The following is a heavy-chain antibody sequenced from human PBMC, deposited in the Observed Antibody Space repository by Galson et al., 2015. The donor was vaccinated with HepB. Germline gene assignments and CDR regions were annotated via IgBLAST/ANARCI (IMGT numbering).Heavy chain of an antibody. V-gene: IGHV3-11*06. CDR2: ISSNTLYT. CDR3: ARVADADYGDHTHFDS. J-gene: IGHJ4*02. CDR1: GFPFSDYY. Sequence: SLRLSCAVSGFPFSDYYLSWIRQAPGKGLGWISYISSNTLYTNYADPVKGRFTISRDNAKTSLYLQINGLRAEDTAVYYCARVADADYGDHTHFDSWGQGTLVTVSS. D-gene: IGHD4-17*01.